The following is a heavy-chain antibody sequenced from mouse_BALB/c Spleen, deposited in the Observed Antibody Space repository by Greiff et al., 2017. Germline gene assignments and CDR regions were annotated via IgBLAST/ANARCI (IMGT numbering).Heavy chain of an antibody. CDR2: IRNKANGYTT. Sequence: EVKVEESGGGLVQPGGSLRLSCATSGFTFTDYYMSWVRQPPGKALEWLGFIRNKANGYTTEYSASVKGRFTISRDNSQSILYLQMNTLRAEDSATYYCAREDYWGQGTTLTVSS. CDR3: AREDY. V-gene: IGHV7-3*02. CDR1: GFTFTDYY. J-gene: IGHJ2*01.